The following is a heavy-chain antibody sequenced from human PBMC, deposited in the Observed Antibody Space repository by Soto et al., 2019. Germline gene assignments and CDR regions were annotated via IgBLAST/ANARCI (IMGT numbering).Heavy chain of an antibody. D-gene: IGHD3-10*01. J-gene: IGHJ3*02. CDR2: IYPGDSDT. CDR3: ARRHYDSGSYRDDAFDI. CDR1: GYSFTSYW. V-gene: IGHV5-51*01. Sequence: GESLKISCKGSGYSFTSYWISWVRQMPGKGLEWMGIIYPGDSDTRYSPSFQGQVAISADKSISTAYLQWNSLKASDTAMYYCARRHYDSGSYRDDAFDIWGQGTMVTVSS.